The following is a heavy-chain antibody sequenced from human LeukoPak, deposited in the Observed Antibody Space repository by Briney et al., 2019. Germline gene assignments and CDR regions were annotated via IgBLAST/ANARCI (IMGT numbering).Heavy chain of an antibody. J-gene: IGHJ4*02. Sequence: GGSLRLSRAASGFTFSSYWMHWVRQAPGKGLLWVSHINSDGTNINYADSVKGRSTVSRDNAKNTLFLQMNTLRAEDTAVYYCARGGPIDYWGQGTLVTVSS. CDR2: INSDGTNI. CDR1: GFTFSSYW. V-gene: IGHV3-74*01. CDR3: ARGGPIDY. D-gene: IGHD3/OR15-3a*01.